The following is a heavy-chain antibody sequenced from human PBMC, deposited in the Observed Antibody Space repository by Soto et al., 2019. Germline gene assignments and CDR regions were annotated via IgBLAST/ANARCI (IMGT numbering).Heavy chain of an antibody. D-gene: IGHD3-3*01. CDR2: ISGSGGSS. V-gene: IGHV3-23*01. J-gene: IGHJ3*02. CDR1: GFTFSSYG. Sequence: GGSLRLSCAASGFTFSSYGMSWVRQAPGKGLEWVSTISGSGGSSYYADSVKGRFTISRDNSKNTLYLQLNSLRAEDTAVYSCAKDRQPGISASFDIWGQGTMVTVSS. CDR3: AKDRQPGISASFDI.